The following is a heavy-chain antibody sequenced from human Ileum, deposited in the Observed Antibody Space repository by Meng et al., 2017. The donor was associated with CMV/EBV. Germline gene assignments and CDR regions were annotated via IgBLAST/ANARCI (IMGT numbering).Heavy chain of an antibody. CDR1: GFTFSNCG. CDR2: IWYNGGNK. V-gene: IGHV3-30*19. D-gene: IGHD2-2*02. J-gene: IGHJ6*02. CDR3: ARGSPKGIGYCSSTSCYSPKHQRYGMDV. Sequence: GESLKISCAASGFTFSNCGMHWVRQAPGKGLEWLAVIWYNGGNKYYADSVKGRFTISRDNSKNTLYLQMNSLRAEDTAVYYCARGSPKGIGYCSSTSCYSPKHQRYGMDVWGQGTTVTVSS.